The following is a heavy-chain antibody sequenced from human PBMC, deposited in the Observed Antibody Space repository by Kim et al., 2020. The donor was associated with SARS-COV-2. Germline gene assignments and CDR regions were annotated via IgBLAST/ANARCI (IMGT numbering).Heavy chain of an antibody. CDR1: GGSISSGGYY. J-gene: IGHJ1*01. CDR3: ARGGTEGSSSGWSEYFQH. V-gene: IGHV4-31*03. D-gene: IGHD6-19*01. Sequence: SETLSLTCTVSGGSISSGGYYWSWIRQHPGKGLEWIGYIYYSGSTYYNPSLKSRVTISVDTSKNQFSLKLSSVTAADTAVYYCARGGTEGSSSGWSEYFQHWGQGTLVTVSS. CDR2: IYYSGST.